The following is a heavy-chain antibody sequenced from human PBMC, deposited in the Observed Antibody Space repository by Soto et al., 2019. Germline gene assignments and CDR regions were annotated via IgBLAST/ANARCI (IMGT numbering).Heavy chain of an antibody. J-gene: IGHJ4*02. CDR3: AKDLWEGYCSGGSCYSGVFDY. V-gene: IGHV3-23*01. CDR1: GFTFSSYA. Sequence: PGGSLRLSCAASGFTFSSYAMSWVRQAPGKGLEWVSAICGIGGSTYYADSVKGRFTISRDNSKNTLYLQMNSLRAEDTAVYYCAKDLWEGYCSGGSCYSGVFDYWGQGTLVTVSS. D-gene: IGHD2-15*01. CDR2: ICGIGGST.